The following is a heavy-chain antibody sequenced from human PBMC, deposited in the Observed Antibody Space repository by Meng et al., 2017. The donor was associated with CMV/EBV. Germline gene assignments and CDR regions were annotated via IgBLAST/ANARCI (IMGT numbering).Heavy chain of an antibody. CDR3: ARSGRSSSSGRSFLDY. CDR2: IYHSGST. CDR1: GYSISSGYY. J-gene: IGHJ4*02. V-gene: IGHV4-38-2*02. D-gene: IGHD6-6*01. Sequence: SETLSLTCTVAGYSISSGYYWGWIRQPPGMGLELIGSIYHSGSTYYNPSLQSRVTISVDTSKNQLSLKLSSVTAADTAVYYCARSGRSSSSGRSFLDYWGQGTLVTVSS.